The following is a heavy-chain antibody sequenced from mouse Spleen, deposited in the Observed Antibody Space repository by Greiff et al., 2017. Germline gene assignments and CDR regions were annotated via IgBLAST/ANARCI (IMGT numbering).Heavy chain of an antibody. D-gene: IGHD1-1*01. V-gene: IGHV1-39*01. CDR3: ARPHYYGSSYYAMDY. CDR2: INPNYGTT. CDR1: GYSFTDYN. J-gene: IGHJ4*01. Sequence: EVKLVESGPELVKPGASVKISCKASGYSFTDYNMNWVKQSNGKSLEWIGVINPNYGTTSYNQKFKGKATLTVDQSSSTAYMQLNSLTSEDSAVYYCARPHYYGSSYYAMDYWGQGTSVTVSS.